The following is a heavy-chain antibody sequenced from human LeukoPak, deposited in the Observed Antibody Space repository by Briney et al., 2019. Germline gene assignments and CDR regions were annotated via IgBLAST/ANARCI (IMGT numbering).Heavy chain of an antibody. CDR2: IYYSGST. Sequence: SETLSLTCTVSGGSISSYYWSWIRQPPGKGLEWIGYIYYSGSTNYNPSLKSRVTISVDTSKNQFSLKLSSVTAADTAVYYCARTESPYYFDYRGQGTLVTVSS. J-gene: IGHJ4*02. V-gene: IGHV4-59*01. D-gene: IGHD1-14*01. CDR1: GGSISSYY. CDR3: ARTESPYYFDY.